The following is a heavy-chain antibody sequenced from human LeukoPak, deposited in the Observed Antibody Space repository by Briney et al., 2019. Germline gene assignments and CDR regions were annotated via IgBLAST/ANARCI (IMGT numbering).Heavy chain of an antibody. Sequence: GGSLRLSCSASGFTFSTSALHWVRQAPGKGLEHVSTISINGGSTYYADSVKGRFTISRDNSKNTLYLQMSSLRAEDTAVYYCVRDLTWGQGTLVTVSS. J-gene: IGHJ4*02. CDR2: ISINGGST. D-gene: IGHD4/OR15-4a*01. V-gene: IGHV3-64D*08. CDR3: VRDLT. CDR1: GFTFSTSA.